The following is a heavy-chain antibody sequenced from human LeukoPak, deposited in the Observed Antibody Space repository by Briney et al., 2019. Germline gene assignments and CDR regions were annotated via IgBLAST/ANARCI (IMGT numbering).Heavy chain of an antibody. J-gene: IGHJ6*03. Sequence: GGSLRLPCVSSGFTFSSSGKHWVRQAPGKGWEDVSAISSNGGSKYYANSVKGRFSISRDNPKNTLYLQMGSLRAEDMAVYYCARNGVPAAYYYYMDVWGKGTTVTVSS. V-gene: IGHV3-64*01. CDR3: ARNGVPAAYYYYMDV. CDR1: GFTFSSSG. D-gene: IGHD2-2*01. CDR2: ISSNGGSK.